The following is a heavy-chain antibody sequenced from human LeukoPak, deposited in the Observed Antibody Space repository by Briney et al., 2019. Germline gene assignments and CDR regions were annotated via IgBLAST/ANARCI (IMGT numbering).Heavy chain of an antibody. CDR2: INPNSGGT. J-gene: IGHJ5*02. Sequence: GASVKVSCEASGYTFTGYYMHWVRQAPGQGLEWMGWINPNSGGTNYAQKFQGRVTMTRDTSISTAYMELSRLRSDDTAVYYCARGDCSSTSCYRNWFDPWGQGTLVTVSS. V-gene: IGHV1-2*02. D-gene: IGHD2-2*01. CDR3: ARGDCSSTSCYRNWFDP. CDR1: GYTFTGYY.